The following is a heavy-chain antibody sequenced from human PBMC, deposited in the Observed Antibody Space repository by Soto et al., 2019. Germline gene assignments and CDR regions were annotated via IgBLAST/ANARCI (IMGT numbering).Heavy chain of an antibody. Sequence: LSLTCTVSGGSFRGYYWGWVRQPPGKGLEWIGEINHSGSSNYHPSLKSRVTISVATSKNQFSLTVNSVTPADTAVYYCARGEITILGVMDVWGQGATVTVSS. D-gene: IGHD1-20*01. CDR2: INHSGSS. J-gene: IGHJ6*02. CDR3: ARGEITILGVMDV. V-gene: IGHV4-34*01. CDR1: GGSFRGYY.